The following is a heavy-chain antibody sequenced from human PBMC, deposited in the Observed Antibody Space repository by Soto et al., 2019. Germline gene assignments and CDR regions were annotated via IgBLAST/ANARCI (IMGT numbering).Heavy chain of an antibody. CDR2: ISGGGGTT. J-gene: IGHJ6*02. V-gene: IGHV3-23*01. D-gene: IGHD3-16*01. CDR1: GFTFSDYG. Sequence: GGSLRLSCAASGFTFSDYGMSWVRQAPGKGLEWVSGISGGGGTTNYAESVKGRFTISRENSKNTLYLQMNSLRAEDTGVYYCTTRLITDQYYYGMDVWGQGTTVTVSS. CDR3: TTRLITDQYYYGMDV.